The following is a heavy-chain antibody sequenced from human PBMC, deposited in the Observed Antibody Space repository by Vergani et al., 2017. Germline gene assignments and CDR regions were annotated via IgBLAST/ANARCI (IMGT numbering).Heavy chain of an antibody. V-gene: IGHV3-15*01. J-gene: IGHJ6*02. D-gene: IGHD2/OR15-2a*01. CDR2: IKSKTDGGTT. CDR3: TTLPFLRNYYYYGMDV. Sequence: EVQLVESGGGLVQPGGSLRLSCAASGFTFSNAWMSWVRQAPGKGLEWVGRIKSKTDGGTTDYAAPVKGRFTISRDDSKNTLYLQMNSLKTEDTAVYYCTTLPFLRNYYYYGMDVWGQGTTVTVSS. CDR1: GFTFSNAW.